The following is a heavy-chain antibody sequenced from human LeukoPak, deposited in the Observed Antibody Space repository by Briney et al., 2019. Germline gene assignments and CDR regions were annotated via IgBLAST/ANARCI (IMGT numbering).Heavy chain of an antibody. D-gene: IGHD3-10*01. V-gene: IGHV3-7*01. Sequence: GGSLRLSCAASGFTYSNYWMTWVRQAPGKGLQWVASIKQDGGVEYYVDSVKGRFTISRDNAKNSHYLQMNSLRVEDMAVYYCARWADDSGIYYIASWGQGTLVTVSS. CDR2: IKQDGGVE. CDR1: GFTYSNYW. J-gene: IGHJ4*02. CDR3: ARWADDSGIYYIAS.